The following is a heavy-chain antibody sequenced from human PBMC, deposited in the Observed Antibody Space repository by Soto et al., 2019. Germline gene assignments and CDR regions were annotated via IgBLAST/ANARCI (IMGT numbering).Heavy chain of an antibody. D-gene: IGHD3-10*01. Sequence: GESLKISCQGTGYSFSSYWIGWVRQMPGKGLEWKGITFPHTSETRYSPSFQGQVTISADKSISTAYLKWNSLKASDTAMYYCVSPWGSSSGGMDVWGQGTTVTVSS. CDR2: TFPHTSET. J-gene: IGHJ6*02. V-gene: IGHV5-51*01. CDR3: VSPWGSSSGGMDV. CDR1: GYSFSSYW.